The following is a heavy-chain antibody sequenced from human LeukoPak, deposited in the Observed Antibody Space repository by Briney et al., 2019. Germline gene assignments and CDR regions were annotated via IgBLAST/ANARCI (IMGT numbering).Heavy chain of an antibody. CDR3: ARGAYYDSSGYISN. CDR2: IYHSGST. CDR1: GYFISSGYY. D-gene: IGHD3-22*01. Sequence: PSETLSLTCTVSGYFISSGYYWGWIRQPPGKGLEWIGSIYHSGSTYYNPSLKSRVTISVDTSENQFSLKLSSVTAADTAVYYCARGAYYDSSGYISNWGQGTLVTVSS. V-gene: IGHV4-38-2*02. J-gene: IGHJ4*02.